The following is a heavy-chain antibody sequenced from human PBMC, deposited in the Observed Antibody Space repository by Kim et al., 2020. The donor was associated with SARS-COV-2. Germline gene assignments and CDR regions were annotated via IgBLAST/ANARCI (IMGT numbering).Heavy chain of an antibody. Sequence: SETLSLTCTVSGGSISSYYWSWIRQPPGKGLEWIGYIYYSGSTNYNPSLKSRLTISVDTSKNQFSLKLSSVTAADTAVYYCGGGCSSTSCYTYYYYGMDVWGQGTTLTVS. CDR1: GGSISSYY. CDR3: GGGCSSTSCYTYYYYGMDV. D-gene: IGHD2-2*02. CDR2: IYYSGST. J-gene: IGHJ6*02. V-gene: IGHV4-59*08.